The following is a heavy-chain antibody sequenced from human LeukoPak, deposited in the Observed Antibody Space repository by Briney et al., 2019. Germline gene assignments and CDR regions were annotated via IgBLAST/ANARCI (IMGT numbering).Heavy chain of an antibody. CDR3: ARGGIDYGDYNPFDY. Sequence: SVTVSCKASGGTFSSYAISWVRQAPGQGLEWMGGIIPIFGTANYAQKFQGRVTITADESTSTAYMELSSLRSEDTAVYYCARGGIDYGDYNPFDYWGRGTLVTVSS. V-gene: IGHV1-69*13. CDR1: GGTFSSYA. D-gene: IGHD4-17*01. CDR2: IIPIFGTA. J-gene: IGHJ4*02.